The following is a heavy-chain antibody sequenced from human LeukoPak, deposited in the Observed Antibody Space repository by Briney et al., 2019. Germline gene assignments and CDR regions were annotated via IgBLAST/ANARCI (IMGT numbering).Heavy chain of an antibody. D-gene: IGHD5-12*01. CDR1: GYTFTDYY. CDR3: ARDIPNSGYDGGY. CDR2: INPNGGAT. V-gene: IGHV1-2*02. J-gene: IGHJ4*02. Sequence: GASVKVSCKASGYTFTDYYMHWVRQAPGRGLEWMGWINPNGGATEYAQRFQGRVTMTRDTSIRTAYLDLSRLTSDGTAVYYCARDIPNSGYDGGYWGQGTLVTVSS.